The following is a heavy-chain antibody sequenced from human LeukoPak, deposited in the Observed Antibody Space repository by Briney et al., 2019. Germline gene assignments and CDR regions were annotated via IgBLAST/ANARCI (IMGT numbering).Heavy chain of an antibody. D-gene: IGHD6-19*01. J-gene: IGHJ3*02. Sequence: GGSLRLSCAASGFTFSSYWMSWVRQAPGKGLEWVANIKQDGSEKYYVDSVKGRFTISRDNAKNSLYLQMNSLRAEDTAVYYCAKAHSSGWYVGAFDIWGQGTMVTVSS. V-gene: IGHV3-7*03. CDR2: IKQDGSEK. CDR1: GFTFSSYW. CDR3: AKAHSSGWYVGAFDI.